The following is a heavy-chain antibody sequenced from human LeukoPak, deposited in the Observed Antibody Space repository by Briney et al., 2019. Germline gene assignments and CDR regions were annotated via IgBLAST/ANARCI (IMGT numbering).Heavy chain of an antibody. Sequence: PSQTLSLTCTVSGGSISSGSYYWSWIRQPAGKGLEWIGRIYTSGSTNYNPSLKSRVTISVDTSKNQFSLKLSSVTAADTAVYYCARHRYYDILTGYYRYYYYYMDVWGKGTTVTISS. CDR1: GGSISSGSYY. CDR3: ARHRYYDILTGYYRYYYYYMDV. V-gene: IGHV4-61*02. D-gene: IGHD3-9*01. J-gene: IGHJ6*03. CDR2: IYTSGST.